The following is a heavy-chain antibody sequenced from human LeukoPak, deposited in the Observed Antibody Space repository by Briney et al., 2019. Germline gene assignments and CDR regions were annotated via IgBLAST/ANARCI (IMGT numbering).Heavy chain of an antibody. CDR1: GYSFTSYW. CDR2: IYPGDSDT. V-gene: IGHV5-51*01. J-gene: IGHJ5*02. Sequence: GESLKISCQGSGYSFTSYWIRWVRHMPGKGLEWMGIIYPGDSDTRYXPSFQDQVTISADKSINTAYLQWSSLKASHTPMYYCASGXXXXEERWFXXWGQGTLVTVSS. CDR3: ASGXXXXEERWFXX. D-gene: IGHD1-1*01.